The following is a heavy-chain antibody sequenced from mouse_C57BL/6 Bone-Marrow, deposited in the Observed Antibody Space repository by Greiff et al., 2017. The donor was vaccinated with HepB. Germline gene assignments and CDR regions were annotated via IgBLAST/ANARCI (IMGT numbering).Heavy chain of an antibody. V-gene: IGHV5-15*01. D-gene: IGHD2-3*01. CDR2: ISNLAYSI. J-gene: IGHJ1*03. CDR1: GFTFSDYG. CDR3: ARGRLLWYFDV. Sequence: EVKVVESGGGLVQPGGSLKLSCAASGFTFSDYGMAWVRQAPRKGPEWVAFISNLAYSIYYADTVTGRFTISRENAKNTLYLEMRSLRSEDTAMYYCARGRLLWYFDVWGTGTTVTVSS.